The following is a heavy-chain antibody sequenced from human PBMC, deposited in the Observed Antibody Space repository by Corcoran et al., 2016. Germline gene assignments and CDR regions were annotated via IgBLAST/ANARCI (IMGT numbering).Heavy chain of an antibody. J-gene: IGHJ4*02. CDR3: ARSLGSSWSLGEDY. D-gene: IGHD6-13*01. V-gene: IGHV4-34*01. Sequence: QVQLQQWGAGLLKPSVTLSLTCAVYGGSFSGYYWSWIRQPPGKGLEWIGEINHSGSNNYNPSLKIRVTISVATSKNQFYMKLSSVTAADPAVYYCARSLGSSWSLGEDYWGQGTLVTVSS. CDR2: INHSGSN. CDR1: GGSFSGYY.